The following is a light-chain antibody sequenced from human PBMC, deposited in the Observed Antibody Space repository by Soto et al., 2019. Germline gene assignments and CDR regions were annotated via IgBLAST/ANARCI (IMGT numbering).Light chain of an antibody. CDR2: EGS. V-gene: IGLV2-23*01. CDR3: CSYAGSSTYV. Sequence: QSPLTQPASVSGSPGQSITISCTRTSSDVGSYNLVSWYQQHPGKAPKLMIYEGSKRPSGVSNRFSGSKSGNTASLTISGLQAEDEADYYCCSYAGSSTYVFGTGTKVTVL. J-gene: IGLJ1*01. CDR1: SSDVGSYNL.